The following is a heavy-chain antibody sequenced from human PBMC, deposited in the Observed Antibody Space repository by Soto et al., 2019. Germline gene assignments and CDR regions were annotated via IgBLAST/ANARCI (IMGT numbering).Heavy chain of an antibody. CDR2: IWSDGTNK. V-gene: IGHV3-33*01. J-gene: IGHJ2*01. CDR1: GFTFNTYG. Sequence: QVQLVESGGGVVQPGGSLRLSCAASGFTFNTYGLHWVRQAPGKGLEWVAVIWSDGTNKNYADSVKGRFTISRDNPKNTLYLQMNSLRAEDTAVYYCARDSPESSGYDKAPDLWGRGTLVTVSS. CDR3: ARDSPESSGYDKAPDL. D-gene: IGHD5-12*01.